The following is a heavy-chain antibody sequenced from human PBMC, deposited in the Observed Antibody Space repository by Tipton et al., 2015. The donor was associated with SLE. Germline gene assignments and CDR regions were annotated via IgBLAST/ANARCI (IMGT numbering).Heavy chain of an antibody. CDR1: GDYISSYY. Sequence: TLSLTCTVSGDYISSYYWSWIRQPPGKGLEWVGYIYYSGSPNYSPSLKSRVTISLDKSKNQFSLKLSSVTAADTAVYYCARGGNVWGSYRPFDYWGQGTLVTVSS. CDR2: IYYSGSP. CDR3: ARGGNVWGSYRPFDY. D-gene: IGHD3-16*02. J-gene: IGHJ4*02. V-gene: IGHV4-59*01.